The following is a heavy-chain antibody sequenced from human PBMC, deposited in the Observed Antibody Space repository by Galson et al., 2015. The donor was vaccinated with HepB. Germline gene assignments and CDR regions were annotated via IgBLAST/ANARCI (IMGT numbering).Heavy chain of an antibody. CDR3: AGGGDLGYSSDWYTNDAFDI. Sequence: QSGAEVKKPGESLRISCQGSGYSFISYWINWVRQMPGKGLEWMGRIDPSDSYTNYSPSFQGHVTISVDKSISTAYLQWSSLKASDTAIYYCAGGGDLGYSSDWYTNDAFDIWGQGTMVTVSS. J-gene: IGHJ3*02. V-gene: IGHV5-10-1*01. CDR1: GYSFISYW. CDR2: IDPSDSYT. D-gene: IGHD6-13*01.